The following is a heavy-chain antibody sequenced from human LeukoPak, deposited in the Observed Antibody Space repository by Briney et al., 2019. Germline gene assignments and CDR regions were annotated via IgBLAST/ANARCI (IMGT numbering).Heavy chain of an antibody. J-gene: IGHJ4*02. CDR2: IYSGGST. CDR1: EFSVGSNY. D-gene: IGHD6-13*01. CDR3: AKRYSSSWYGEYFDY. V-gene: IGHV3-66*02. Sequence: PGGSLRLSCAASEFSVGSNYMTWVRQAPGKGLEWVSLIYSGGSTYYADSVKGRFTISRDNSKNTLYLQMNSLRAEDTAVYYCAKRYSSSWYGEYFDYWGQGTLVTVSS.